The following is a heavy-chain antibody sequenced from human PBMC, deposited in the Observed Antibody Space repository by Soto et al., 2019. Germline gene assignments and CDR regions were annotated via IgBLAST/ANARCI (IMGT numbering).Heavy chain of an antibody. CDR3: ARTRPTITIFGVVSPNPLDY. D-gene: IGHD3-3*01. V-gene: IGHV3-7*05. J-gene: IGHJ4*02. CDR2: IKQDGSEK. Sequence: GGSLRLSCAASGFTFSSYWMSWVRQAPGKGLEWVANIKQDGSEKYYVDSVKGRFTISRDNAKNSLYLQMNSLRAEDTAVYYCARTRPTITIFGVVSPNPLDYWGQGTLVTVSS. CDR1: GFTFSSYW.